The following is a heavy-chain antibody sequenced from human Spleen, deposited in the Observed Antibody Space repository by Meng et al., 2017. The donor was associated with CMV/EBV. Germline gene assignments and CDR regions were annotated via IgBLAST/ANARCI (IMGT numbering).Heavy chain of an antibody. CDR3: ARSYRTIGRRLVGMDV. J-gene: IGHJ6*02. CDR2: ISADSTGT. CDR1: GFTFSNSG. Sequence: GGSLRLSCAASGFTFSNSGMAWVRQAPGKELEWVSTISADSTGTHYADSVKGRFTISRDNSKNTLYLQMNSLRAEDTAVYYCARSYRTIGRRLVGMDVWGQGTTVTVSS. D-gene: IGHD6-19*01. V-gene: IGHV3-23*01.